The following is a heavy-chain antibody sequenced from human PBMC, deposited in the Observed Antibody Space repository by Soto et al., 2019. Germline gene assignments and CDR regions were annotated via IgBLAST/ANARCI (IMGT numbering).Heavy chain of an antibody. D-gene: IGHD3-3*02. CDR1: GGSISSYS. J-gene: IGHJ4*02. V-gene: IGHV4-59*01. Sequence: QLQESGPGLVKPSGTLSLTCNVSGGSISSYSWSWVRQPPGKGLEWIGYILNSGTTDYDPSLKSRASISMTASKSQFLLKLNSVPAAVTAVYFCAVFGMFTISGFFDYWGLGNLVTGSS. CDR2: ILNSGTT. CDR3: AVFGMFTISGFFDY.